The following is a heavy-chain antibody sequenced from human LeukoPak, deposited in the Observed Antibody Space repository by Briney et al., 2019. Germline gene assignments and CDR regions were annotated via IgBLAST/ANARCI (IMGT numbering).Heavy chain of an antibody. V-gene: IGHV1-2*02. D-gene: IGHD3-10*01. Sequence: VASVKVSCKASGYTFTGYYMHWVRQAPGQGLEWMGWINPNSGGTNYAQKFQGRVTMTRDTSISTAYMELSRLRSDDTAVYYCARDGLRSSPELNLLWFGELLDNWFDPWGQGTLVTVSS. CDR1: GYTFTGYY. J-gene: IGHJ5*02. CDR2: INPNSGGT. CDR3: ARDGLRSSPELNLLWFGELLDNWFDP.